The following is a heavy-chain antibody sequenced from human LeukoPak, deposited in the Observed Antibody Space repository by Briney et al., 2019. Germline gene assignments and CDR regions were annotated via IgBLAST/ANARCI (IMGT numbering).Heavy chain of an antibody. D-gene: IGHD6-13*01. V-gene: IGHV3-48*03. Sequence: GGSLRLSCAASGFTFSSYEMNWVRQAPGKGLEWVSYISSSGSTIYYADSVKGRFTISRDNAKNSLYLQMNSLRAEDTAVYYCASRGSWYNYWGQGTLVTVSS. J-gene: IGHJ4*02. CDR2: ISSSGSTI. CDR1: GFTFSSYE. CDR3: ASRGSWYNY.